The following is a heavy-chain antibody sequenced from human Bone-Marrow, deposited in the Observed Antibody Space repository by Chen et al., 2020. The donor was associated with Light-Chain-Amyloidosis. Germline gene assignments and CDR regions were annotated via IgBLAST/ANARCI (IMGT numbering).Heavy chain of an antibody. J-gene: IGHJ4*02. D-gene: IGHD3-10*01. V-gene: IGHV3-30*03. CDR1: GFTFSSYA. CDR2: ISYDGSRV. Sequence: VESGGGVVQPGRSVRIYCAASGFTFSSYAMHWVRQAPGKGLEWLAFISYDGSRVSYAGSLKGRFTISRDQSKRKLYLQMNSLGPEDTALYYCARERDGRGLDYWGQGTLVSVST. CDR3: ARERDGRGLDY.